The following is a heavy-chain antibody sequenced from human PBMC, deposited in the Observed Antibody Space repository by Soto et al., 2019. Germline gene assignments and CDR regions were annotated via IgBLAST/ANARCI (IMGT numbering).Heavy chain of an antibody. CDR1: GGSISSYY. CDR2: IYYSGST. V-gene: IGHV4-59*12. D-gene: IGHD4-4*01. Sequence: SETLSLTCTVSGGSISSYYWSWIRQPPGKGLEWIGYIYYSGSTNYNPSLKSRVTISVDTSKNQFSLNLSSVTAADTAVYYCARVQRRSNLPDYWGQGTLVTVSS. J-gene: IGHJ4*02. CDR3: ARVQRRSNLPDY.